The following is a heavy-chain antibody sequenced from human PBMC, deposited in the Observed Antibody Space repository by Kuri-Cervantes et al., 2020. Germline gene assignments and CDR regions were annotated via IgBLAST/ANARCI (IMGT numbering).Heavy chain of an antibody. D-gene: IGHD3-22*01. CDR3: ARGAGDSRGTDFDY. Sequence: SETLSLTCTVSGGSISSGGYYWSWIRQHPGKGLEWIGYIYYSGSTYYNPSLKSRVTISVDTSNNQFSLNLDSVTAADTAVYYCARGAGDSRGTDFDYWGQGTLVTVSS. CDR2: IYYSGST. V-gene: IGHV4-31*03. CDR1: GGSISSGGYY. J-gene: IGHJ4*02.